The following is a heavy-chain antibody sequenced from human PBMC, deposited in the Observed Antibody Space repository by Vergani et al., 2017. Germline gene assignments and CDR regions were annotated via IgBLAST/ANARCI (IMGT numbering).Heavy chain of an antibody. CDR2: IRSKANSYAT. V-gene: IGHV3-73*01. CDR3: TSPHYYDSSGYYRYFDY. CDR1: GFTFSGSA. Sequence: EVQLVESGGGLVQPGGSLKLSCAASGFTFSGSAMHWVRQASGKGLEWVGRIRSKANSYATAYAASVKGRYTITRDDSKNTAYLQMNSLKTEDTAVYYCTSPHYYDSSGYYRYFDYWGQGTLVTVSS. D-gene: IGHD3-22*01. J-gene: IGHJ4*02.